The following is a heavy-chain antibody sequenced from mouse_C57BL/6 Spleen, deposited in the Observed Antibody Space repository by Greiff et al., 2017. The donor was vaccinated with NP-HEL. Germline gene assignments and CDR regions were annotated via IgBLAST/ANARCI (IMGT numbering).Heavy chain of an antibody. CDR3: ARRYLTGTGFDY. V-gene: IGHV5-17*01. CDR1: GFTFSDYG. J-gene: IGHJ2*01. Sequence: EVNLVESGGGLVKPGGSLKLSCAASGFTFSDYGMHWVRQAPEKGLEWVAYISSGSSTIYYADTVKGRFPISRYNAKNTLFLQMTSLRSEDTAMYYCARRYLTGTGFDYWGQGTTLTVSS. CDR2: ISSGSSTI. D-gene: IGHD4-1*01.